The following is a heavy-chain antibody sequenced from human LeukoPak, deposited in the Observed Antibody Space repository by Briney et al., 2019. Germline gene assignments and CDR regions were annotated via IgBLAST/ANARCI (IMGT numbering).Heavy chain of an antibody. Sequence: ASVKASCKASGYTFTSYDVNWVRQATGQGLEWMGWMNPNSGNTGYAQKFQGRVTMTRNTSISTAYMELSSLRSDDTAVYYCARAGYHYYMDVWGKGTTVTVSS. CDR3: ARAGYHYYMDV. J-gene: IGHJ6*03. V-gene: IGHV1-8*01. CDR1: GYTFTSYD. CDR2: MNPNSGNT.